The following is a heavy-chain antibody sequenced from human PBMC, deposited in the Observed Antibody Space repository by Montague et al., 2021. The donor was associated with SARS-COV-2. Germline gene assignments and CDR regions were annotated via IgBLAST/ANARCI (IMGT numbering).Heavy chain of an antibody. CDR1: GGSFSTYS. CDR3: ARLGDGVVPSPILGVGPNYSYYYMDV. V-gene: IGHV4-34*01. Sequence: SETRSLTCAVHGGSFSTYSWNWIRQPPGKGLEWIGEIHHGGSTNYNPSLKSRVTISADTSKNQFSLKLTSVAAADTAVYYCARLGDGVVPSPILGVGPNYSYYYMDVWGKGTTVTVSS. CDR2: IHHGGST. J-gene: IGHJ6*03. D-gene: IGHD3-10*01.